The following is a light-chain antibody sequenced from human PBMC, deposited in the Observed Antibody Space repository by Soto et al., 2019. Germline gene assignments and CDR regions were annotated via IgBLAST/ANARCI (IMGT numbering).Light chain of an antibody. Sequence: EIQVSLSPASLSASVGDRVTITCQASQDITNYLNWYQQKPGKAPRLLLYDASSLETGVPSRFSGSGSGTDFTFTISSLQPEDIATYYCQHYDHLPITFGQGTRLEIK. CDR2: DAS. V-gene: IGKV1-33*01. J-gene: IGKJ5*01. CDR1: QDITNY. CDR3: QHYDHLPIT.